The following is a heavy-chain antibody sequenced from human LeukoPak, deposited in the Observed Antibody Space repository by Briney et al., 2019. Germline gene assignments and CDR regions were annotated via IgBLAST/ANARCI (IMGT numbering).Heavy chain of an antibody. CDR2: IYPGDSDT. D-gene: IGHD4-23*01. CDR3: ATTALRWTYAFDI. J-gene: IGHJ3*02. CDR1: GYSFTSYW. V-gene: IGHV5-51*01. Sequence: GESLKISCKGSGYSFTSYWIGWVRQMPGKGLEWMGIIYPGDSDTRYSPSFQGQVTISADKSISTAYLQWSSLKASDTAMYCCATTALRWTYAFDIWGQGTMVTVSS.